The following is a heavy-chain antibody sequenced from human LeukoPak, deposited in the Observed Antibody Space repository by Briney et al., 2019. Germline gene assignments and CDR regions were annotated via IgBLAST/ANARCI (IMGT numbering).Heavy chain of an antibody. CDR2: ISSNGGST. D-gene: IGHD6-6*01. CDR1: GFTFSSYA. J-gene: IGHJ6*03. CDR3: ARSGSSSYYYYMDV. Sequence: GGSLRLSCAASGFTFSSYAMHWVRQAPGKGLEYVSAISSNGGSTYYANSVKGRFTISRDNSKNTLYLQMGSLRAEDMAVYYCARSGSSSYYYYMDVWGKGTTVTVSS. V-gene: IGHV3-64*01.